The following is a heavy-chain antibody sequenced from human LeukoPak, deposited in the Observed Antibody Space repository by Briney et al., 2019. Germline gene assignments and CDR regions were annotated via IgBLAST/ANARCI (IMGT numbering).Heavy chain of an antibody. Sequence: GASVRVSCKASGYTFTNFGMSWVRQAPGQGLEWLGWINTDTGNPTYAQGFTGRFVFSLDTSVSTAYLQISSLKAEDTAVYYCARARRPMVRGAGHDYWGQGTLVTVSS. CDR2: INTDTGNP. CDR3: ARARRPMVRGAGHDY. V-gene: IGHV7-4-1*02. J-gene: IGHJ4*02. D-gene: IGHD3-10*01. CDR1: GYTFTNFG.